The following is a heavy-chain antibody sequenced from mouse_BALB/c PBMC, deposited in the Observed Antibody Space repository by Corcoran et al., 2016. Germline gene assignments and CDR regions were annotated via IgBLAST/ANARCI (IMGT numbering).Heavy chain of an antibody. CDR1: GYSFTDYI. D-gene: IGHD1-1*01. Sequence: EIQLQQTGPELVKPGASVKISCKASGYSFTDYIMLWVKQSHGKSLEWIGNINPYYGSTSYNLKFKGKATLTVDKSSSTAYMQLNSLTSEDSAVYYGARADYYGSSVDYWGQGTTLTVSS. CDR3: ARADYYGSSVDY. V-gene: IGHV1-39*01. J-gene: IGHJ2*01. CDR2: INPYYGST.